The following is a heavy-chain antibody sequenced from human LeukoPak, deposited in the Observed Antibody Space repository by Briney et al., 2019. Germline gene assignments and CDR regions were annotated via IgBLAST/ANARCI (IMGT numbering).Heavy chain of an antibody. CDR2: ISGSGGKT. J-gene: IGHJ4*02. CDR3: AKVLAYYFDY. V-gene: IGHV3-23*01. Sequence: GGSLRLSCTASGFTFSNYFMSWVRQAPGKGLEWVSSISGSGGKTYYTDSVKGRFTISRDNFKNMLYLQMNSLRAEDTAVYYCAKVLAYYFDYWGQGTLVTVSS. CDR1: GFTFSNYF.